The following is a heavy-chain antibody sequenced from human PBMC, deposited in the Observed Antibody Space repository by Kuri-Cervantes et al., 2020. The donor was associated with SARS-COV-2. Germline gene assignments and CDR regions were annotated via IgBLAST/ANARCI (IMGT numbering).Heavy chain of an antibody. V-gene: IGHV4-38-2*01. CDR2: ISHSGST. CDR1: YH. CDR3: ASYSKSIIYPSTGNSYNTYIDN. J-gene: IGHJ4*02. Sequence: YHFGWIRQSPGKGLEWIGSISHSGSTYYSPSLKSRVTISADTSNNQFSLTMRSLAAADTALYCCASYSKSIIYPSTGNSYNTYIDNWGQGTLVTVSS. D-gene: IGHD2-21*01.